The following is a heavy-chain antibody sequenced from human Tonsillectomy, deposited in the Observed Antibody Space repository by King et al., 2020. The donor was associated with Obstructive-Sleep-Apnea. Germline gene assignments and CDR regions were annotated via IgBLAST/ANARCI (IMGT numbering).Heavy chain of an antibody. CDR2: IYWDDDK. CDR3: AHSRAYRSRWYRIGN. V-gene: IGHV2-5*02. D-gene: IGHD6-13*01. Sequence: HITLKESGPTLVKPTQTLTLTCTFSGFSVIDRGVGVAWIRQPPGKALEWLALIYWDDDKRYNPSLKNSLTLTKDTSRNQVVFSMTNMDPVDTATYYCAHSRAYRSRWYRIGNWGQGPLVPVSS. J-gene: IGHJ4*01. CDR1: GFSVIDRGVG.